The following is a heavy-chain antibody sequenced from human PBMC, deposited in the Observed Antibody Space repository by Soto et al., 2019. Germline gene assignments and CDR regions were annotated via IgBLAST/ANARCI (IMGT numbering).Heavy chain of an antibody. J-gene: IGHJ4*02. V-gene: IGHV1-58*01. Sequence: GASVKVSCKASGFTFTSSAVQWVRQARGQRLEWIGWIVVGSGNTNYAQKFQERVTITRDMSTSTAYMELSSLRSEDTAVYYCAAESGRLGNFDYWGQGTLVTVSS. D-gene: IGHD1-26*01. CDR2: IVVGSGNT. CDR3: AAESGRLGNFDY. CDR1: GFTFTSSA.